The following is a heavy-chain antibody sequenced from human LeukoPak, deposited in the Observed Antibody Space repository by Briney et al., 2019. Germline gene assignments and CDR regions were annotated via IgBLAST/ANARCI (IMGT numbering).Heavy chain of an antibody. D-gene: IGHD4-17*01. Sequence: SVTVSFKGSGGTFINYAISWVRQAAGQGGEWMGRIIPIFGIANYAQKFQGRVTITADKSTSTAYMELSSLRSEDTAVYYCARGNYADYTGQNWFDSWGQGPWSPSPQ. J-gene: IGHJ5*01. CDR3: ARGNYADYTGQNWFDS. CDR1: GGTFINYA. CDR2: IIPIFGIA. V-gene: IGHV1-69*17.